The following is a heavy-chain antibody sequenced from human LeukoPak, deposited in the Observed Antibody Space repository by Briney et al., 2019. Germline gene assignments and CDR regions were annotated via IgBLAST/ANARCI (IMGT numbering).Heavy chain of an antibody. CDR1: GGSISSSSYY. D-gene: IGHD3-10*01. CDR3: ARGPRFGELLWHWFDP. CDR2: IYYSGST. Sequence: SETLSLTCTVSGGSISSSSYYWGWIRQPPGKGLEWIGSIYYSGSTYYNPSLKSQVTISVDTSKNQFSLKLRSVAAADTAVYYCARGPRFGELLWHWFDPWGQGTLVTVSS. J-gene: IGHJ5*02. V-gene: IGHV4-39*01.